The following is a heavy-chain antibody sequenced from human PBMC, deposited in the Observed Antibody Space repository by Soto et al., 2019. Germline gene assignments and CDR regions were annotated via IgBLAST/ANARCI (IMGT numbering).Heavy chain of an antibody. D-gene: IGHD6-13*01. V-gene: IGHV3-23*01. CDR3: AKDRDGAAAGPTKFYGMDV. CDR1: GFTFSSYA. J-gene: IGHJ6*02. Sequence: EVQLLESGGGLVQPGGSLRLSCAASGFTFSSYAMSWVRQAPXKGLXWVSVISGSGDSTYYADSVRGRFTISRDNSKNTLYLQMNSLRAEDTAVYYCAKDRDGAAAGPTKFYGMDVWGQGTTVTVSS. CDR2: ISGSGDST.